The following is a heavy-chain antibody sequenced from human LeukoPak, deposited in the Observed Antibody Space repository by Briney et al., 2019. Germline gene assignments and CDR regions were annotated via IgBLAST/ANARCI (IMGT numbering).Heavy chain of an antibody. CDR2: INPRGGST. Sequence: ASVKVSCKASGYTFTSYYMHWMRQAPGQGPEWMGIINPRGGSTDYAQKFQGRVTMTRDMSTSTVYMELSSLRSEDTAVYYCARDHRQWLVRGGFDYWGQGTLVTVSS. J-gene: IGHJ4*02. D-gene: IGHD6-19*01. CDR1: GYTFTSYY. V-gene: IGHV1-46*01. CDR3: ARDHRQWLVRGGFDY.